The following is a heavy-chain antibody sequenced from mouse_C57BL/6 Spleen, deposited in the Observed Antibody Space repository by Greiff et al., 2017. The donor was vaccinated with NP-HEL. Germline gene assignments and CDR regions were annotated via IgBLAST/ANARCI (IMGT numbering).Heavy chain of an antibody. Sequence: DVKLVESGGGLVKPGGSLKLSCAASGFTFSSYAMSWVRQTPEKRLEWVATISDGGSYTYYPDNVKGRFTISRGNAKNNLYLQMSHLKSEDTAMYYCARVIKYAMDYWGQGTSVTVSS. CDR2: ISDGGSYT. V-gene: IGHV5-4*03. J-gene: IGHJ4*01. CDR3: ARVIKYAMDY. D-gene: IGHD2-4*01. CDR1: GFTFSSYA.